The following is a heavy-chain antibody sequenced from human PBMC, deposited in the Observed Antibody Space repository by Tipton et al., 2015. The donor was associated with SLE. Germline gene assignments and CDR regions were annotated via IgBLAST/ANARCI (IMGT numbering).Heavy chain of an antibody. V-gene: IGHV5-51*01. CDR3: ARLGSSSWYRDYFDY. CDR2: IYPADSDT. CDR1: GYSFNTYW. Sequence: VQLVQSGAEVKKPGESLKISCQGSGYSFNTYWIGWVRQMPGKGLEWMGIIYPADSDTRYSPSFQGQVTISADKSITTAYLQWSSLKASDTAMYYCARLGSSSWYRDYFDYWGQGTLVTVSS. D-gene: IGHD6-13*01. J-gene: IGHJ4*02.